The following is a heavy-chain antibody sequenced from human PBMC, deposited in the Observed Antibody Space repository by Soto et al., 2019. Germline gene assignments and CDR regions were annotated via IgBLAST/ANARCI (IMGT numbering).Heavy chain of an antibody. D-gene: IGHD6-6*01. CDR3: ARGKSSSSMDV. V-gene: IGHV6-1*01. J-gene: IGHJ6*02. CDR1: GDSVSSNSSA. Sequence: SQTLSLPCAISGDSVSSNSSACNFIRQSPSRGLEWLGRTYYRSKWYNDYAVSVKSRITINPDTSKNQFSLQLNSVTPEDTAVYYRARGKSSSSMDVWGQGTTVTVSS. CDR2: TYYRSKWYN.